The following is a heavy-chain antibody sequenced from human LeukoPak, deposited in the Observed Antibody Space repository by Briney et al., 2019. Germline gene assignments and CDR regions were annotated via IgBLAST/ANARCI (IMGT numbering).Heavy chain of an antibody. J-gene: IGHJ6*04. V-gene: IGHV3-48*03. CDR3: ARDHYGSGSYYSSDYYYGMDV. Sequence: GGSLGLSCAASGFTFSSYAMHWVRQAPGKGLEWVSYISSSGSTLYYADSVKGRFTISRDNAKNSLYLQMNSLRAEDTAVYYCARDHYGSGSYYSSDYYYGMDVWGKGTTVTVSS. CDR2: ISSSGSTL. CDR1: GFTFSSYA. D-gene: IGHD3-10*01.